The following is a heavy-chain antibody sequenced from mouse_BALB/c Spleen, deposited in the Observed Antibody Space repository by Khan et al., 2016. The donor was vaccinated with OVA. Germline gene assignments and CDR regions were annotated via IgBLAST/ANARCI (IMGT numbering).Heavy chain of an antibody. V-gene: IGHV3-2*02. Sequence: EVQLQESGPGLVKPSQSLSLTCTVTGYSITSDYAWNWIRQFPGNILEWVGYIDYSGNTNYNPSLKSRISITRDTSKNQFFLQLNSVTAEDTATYYCAREIYDGTYFDYWGQGTTLTVSS. J-gene: IGHJ2*01. CDR2: IDYSGNT. CDR3: AREIYDGTYFDY. CDR1: GYSITSDYA. D-gene: IGHD2-12*01.